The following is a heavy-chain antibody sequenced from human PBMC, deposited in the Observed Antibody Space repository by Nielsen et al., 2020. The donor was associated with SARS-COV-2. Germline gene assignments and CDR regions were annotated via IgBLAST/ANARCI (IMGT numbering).Heavy chain of an antibody. CDR2: ISAYNGNT. Sequence: ASVKVSCKASGYLFSSYGISWVRQAPGQGLEWMGWISAYNGNTNYAQKLQGRVTMTTDTSTSTAYMELRSLRSDDTAVYYCAREEWELLRFDYWGQGTLVTVSS. CDR3: AREEWELLRFDY. CDR1: GYLFSSYG. V-gene: IGHV1-18*01. D-gene: IGHD1-26*01. J-gene: IGHJ4*02.